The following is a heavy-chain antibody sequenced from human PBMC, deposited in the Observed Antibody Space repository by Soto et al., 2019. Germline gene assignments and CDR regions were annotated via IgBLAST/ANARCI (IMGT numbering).Heavy chain of an antibody. CDR3: ATHRKGDAFDI. V-gene: IGHV3-11*05. CDR1: GFTFSDYY. Sequence: QVQLVESGGGLVKPGGSLRLSCAASGFTFSDYYMSWIRQAPGKGLEWVSYISTSVTYTNYADSVKGRFTISRDNAKNSLYLQMNSLRAEDTAVYYCATHRKGDAFDIWGQGTMVTVSS. J-gene: IGHJ3*02. CDR2: ISTSVTYT.